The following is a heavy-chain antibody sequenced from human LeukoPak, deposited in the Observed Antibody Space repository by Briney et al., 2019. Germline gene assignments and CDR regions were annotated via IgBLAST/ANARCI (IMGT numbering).Heavy chain of an antibody. D-gene: IGHD3-22*01. CDR1: GFTFSVHY. J-gene: IGHJ4*02. CDR3: ARGATRYYYDSSGYYYFDY. CDR2: TRNKANNYTT. Sequence: GGSLRLSCAASGFTFSVHYMDWVRQAPGKGLEWVGRTRNKANNYTTEYAASVKGRFTISRDDSKNSLYLQMNSLKTEDTAVYYCARGATRYYYDSSGYYYFDYWGQGTLVTVSS. V-gene: IGHV3-72*01.